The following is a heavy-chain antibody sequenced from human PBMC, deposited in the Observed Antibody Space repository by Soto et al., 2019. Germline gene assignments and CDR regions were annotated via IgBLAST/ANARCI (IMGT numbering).Heavy chain of an antibody. CDR3: AIAYCTNGVCYHYYYGMDV. V-gene: IGHV4-39*01. CDR2: IYYSGST. CDR1: GGSISSSSYY. J-gene: IGHJ6*02. D-gene: IGHD2-8*01. Sequence: PSETLSLTCTVSGGSISSSSYYWGWIRQPPGKGREWIGSIYYSGSTYYNPSLKSRVTISVDTSKNQFSLKLSSVTAADTAVYYCAIAYCTNGVCYHYYYGMDVWGQGTTVTVSS.